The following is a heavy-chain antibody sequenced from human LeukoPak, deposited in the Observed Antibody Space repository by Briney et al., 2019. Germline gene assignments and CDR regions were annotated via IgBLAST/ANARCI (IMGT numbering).Heavy chain of an antibody. D-gene: IGHD3/OR15-3a*01. CDR1: GGSFSGYY. J-gene: IGHJ4*02. CDR3: ARDFGRTVFDY. V-gene: IGHV4-34*01. Sequence: SETLSLTCAVYGGSFSGYYWSWIRQPPGKGLEWIGSIYYSGSTYYNPSLKSRVTISVDTSKNQFSLKLSSVTAADTAVYYCARDFGRTVFDYWGQGTLVTVSS. CDR2: IYYSGST.